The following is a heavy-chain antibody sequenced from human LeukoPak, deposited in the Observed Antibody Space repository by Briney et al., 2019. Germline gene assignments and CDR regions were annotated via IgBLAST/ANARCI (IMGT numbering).Heavy chain of an antibody. D-gene: IGHD3-22*01. CDR3: ARAKYYYDTSGHQADSYLFDY. CDR1: GGSISSYY. J-gene: IGHJ4*02. CDR2: IYYSGTT. V-gene: IGHV4-59*01. Sequence: SETLSLTCTVSGGSISSYYWNWIRQSPGKGVEWIGNIYYSGTTKYNPSLKMRVTISVDTAKIQFSLKLTSVTAADTAVYYCARAKYYYDTSGHQADSYLFDYWGQGTLVTVSS.